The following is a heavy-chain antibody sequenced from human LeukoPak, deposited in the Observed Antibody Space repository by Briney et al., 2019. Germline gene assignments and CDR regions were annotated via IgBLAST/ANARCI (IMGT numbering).Heavy chain of an antibody. J-gene: IGHJ4*02. V-gene: IGHV3-30*03. Sequence: GGSLRLSCAASGFTFSGYGMHWVRQAPGKGLEWVAVISYDGSNKYYADSVKGRFTISRDNSKNTLYLQMNSLRAEDTAVYYCATGGGLYFDYWGQGTLVTVSS. CDR3: ATGGGLYFDY. CDR1: GFTFSGYG. D-gene: IGHD5-12*01. CDR2: ISYDGSNK.